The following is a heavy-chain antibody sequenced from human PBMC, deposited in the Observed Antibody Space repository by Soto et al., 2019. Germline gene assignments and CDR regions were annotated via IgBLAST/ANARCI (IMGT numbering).Heavy chain of an antibody. CDR3: ARDSVLAARPPDYYYGMDV. V-gene: IGHV4-31*03. J-gene: IGHJ6*02. CDR2: IYYSGST. D-gene: IGHD6-6*01. CDR1: GGSISSGGYY. Sequence: SETLSLTCTVSGGSISSGGYYWSWIRQHPGKGLEWIGYIYYSGSTYYNPSLKSRVTISVDTSKNQFSLKLSSVTAADTAVYYCARDSVLAARPPDYYYGMDVWGQGTTVTVSS.